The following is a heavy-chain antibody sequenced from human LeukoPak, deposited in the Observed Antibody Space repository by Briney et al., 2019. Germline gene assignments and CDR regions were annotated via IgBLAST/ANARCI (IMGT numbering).Heavy chain of an antibody. J-gene: IGHJ3*02. CDR3: AADYRDAFDI. Sequence: SETLSLTCTVSGGSISDYYWNWIRQPPGKGLEWIGYINHSGNTKYNPSLKSRVSISSDTSKNNFPLRLSSVTAADTAVYYCAADYRDAFDIWGQGTMVTVSS. V-gene: IGHV4-59*01. CDR1: GGSISDYY. D-gene: IGHD5-12*01. CDR2: INHSGNT.